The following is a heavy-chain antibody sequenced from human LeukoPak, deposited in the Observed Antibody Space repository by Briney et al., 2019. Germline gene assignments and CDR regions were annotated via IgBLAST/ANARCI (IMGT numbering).Heavy chain of an antibody. V-gene: IGHV1-58*01. CDR3: ATARGYSNWFDP. Sequence: SVKVSCKASGFTFTSSAVQWVRQARGQRLEWIGWIVVGSGNTNYAQKFQERVTITRDMSTSTAYMELSSLRSEDTAVYYCATARGYSNWFDPWGQGTLVTVSS. CDR1: GFTFTSSA. J-gene: IGHJ5*02. CDR2: IVVGSGNT. D-gene: IGHD3-10*01.